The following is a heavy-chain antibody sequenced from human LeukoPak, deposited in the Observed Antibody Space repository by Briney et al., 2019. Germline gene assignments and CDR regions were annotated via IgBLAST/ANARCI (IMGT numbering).Heavy chain of an antibody. D-gene: IGHD6-13*01. V-gene: IGHV3-21*04. CDR3: AKDPPQLSLGV. J-gene: IGHJ4*02. CDR1: GLNCSSYS. Sequence: GGGLTLSSPTFGLNCSSYSMNLVLQAPGKGLERVSSISSSSSYIYYADSVKGRFTISRDNAKNSLYLQMNSLRAEDTAVYYCAKDPPQLSLGVWGQGTLVTVSS. CDR2: ISSSSSYI.